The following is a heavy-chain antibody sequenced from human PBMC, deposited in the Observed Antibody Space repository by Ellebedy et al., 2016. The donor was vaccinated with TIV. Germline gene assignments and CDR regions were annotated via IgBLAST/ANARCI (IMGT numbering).Heavy chain of an antibody. CDR2: IGTAGDT. D-gene: IGHD3-10*01. CDR1: GFTFSTYD. CDR3: ARDVLFGEIWP. Sequence: GGSLRLSCAASGFTFSTYDFHWVRQAAGKGLEWVSAIGTAGDTYYPDSVKGRFTISRENARNSLYLQMNSLRAEDTAVYYCARDVLFGEIWPWGQGTLVTVSP. V-gene: IGHV3-13*01. J-gene: IGHJ5*02.